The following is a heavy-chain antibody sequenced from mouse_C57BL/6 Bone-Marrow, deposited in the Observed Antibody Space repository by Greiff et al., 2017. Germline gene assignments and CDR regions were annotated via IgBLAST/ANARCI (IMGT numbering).Heavy chain of an antibody. D-gene: IGHD1-1*01. CDR1: GYTFTCYW. CDR3: ARLTTVVYWYFDV. CDR2: INPSSGYT. Sequence: QVQLQQSGAALAKPGASVKLSCKASGYTFTCYWMHWVKQRPGQGLAWIGYINPSSGYTMYNQKFKDKATLTVDNSSSTAYMQLSSLTYADSAVYYCARLTTVVYWYFDVWGTGTTVTVAS. J-gene: IGHJ1*03. V-gene: IGHV1-7*01.